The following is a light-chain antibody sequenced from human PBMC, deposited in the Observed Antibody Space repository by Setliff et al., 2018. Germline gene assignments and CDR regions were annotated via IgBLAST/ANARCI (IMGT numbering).Light chain of an antibody. CDR1: SSDIGDYSY. CDR2: DVD. CDR3: GAYAGSSKRI. V-gene: IGLV2-8*01. J-gene: IGLJ1*01. Sequence: LSQPPSASGSPGQSVTISCTGTSSDIGDYSYVSWYQHHPGKAPKLLVYDVDKRPSGVPDRFSGSKSGNTASLTVSGLQADDEADYYCGAYAGSSKRIFGTGTKGTVL.